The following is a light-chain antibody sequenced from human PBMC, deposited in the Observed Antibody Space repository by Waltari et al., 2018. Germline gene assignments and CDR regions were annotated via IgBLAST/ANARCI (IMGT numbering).Light chain of an antibody. CDR3: QHYVRLPVS. V-gene: IGKV3-20*01. CDR1: QSVSRS. CDR2: GAS. J-gene: IGKJ1*01. Sequence: EIVLTQSPGTLSLSPGERATLSCRASQSVSRSLAWYQQKPGQAPRLLIYGASSRATSVPDSFSGSGSGTDFSLTISRLEPEDFAVYYCQHYVRLPVSFGQGTKVEIK.